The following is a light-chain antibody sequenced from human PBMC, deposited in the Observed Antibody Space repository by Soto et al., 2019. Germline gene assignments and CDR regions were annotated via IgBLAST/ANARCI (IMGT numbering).Light chain of an antibody. V-gene: IGKV3-20*01. CDR1: QSVSSSY. CDR2: GAS. CDR3: QQYGSSPPELT. J-gene: IGKJ4*01. Sequence: EIVLTQSPGTLSLSPGERATLSCRASQSVSSSYLAWYQQKPGQAPRLLIYGASSRATGIPDRFSGSGSGTDFTLTISRLEPEHFAVYYCQQYGSSPPELTFGGGTKVEIK.